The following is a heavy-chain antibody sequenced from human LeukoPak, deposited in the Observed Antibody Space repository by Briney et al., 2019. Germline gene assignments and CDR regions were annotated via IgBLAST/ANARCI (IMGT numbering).Heavy chain of an antibody. V-gene: IGHV4-38-2*02. CDR2: IYHSGST. D-gene: IGHD3-10*01. CDR1: GYSISSGYY. CDR3: ARDNRFGLDAFDI. J-gene: IGHJ3*02. Sequence: KTSETLSLTCTVSGYSISSGYYWGWIRQPPGKGLEWIGSIYHSGSTYYNPSLKSRVTISVDTSKNQFSLKLSSVTAADTAVYYCARDNRFGLDAFDIWGQGTMVTVSS.